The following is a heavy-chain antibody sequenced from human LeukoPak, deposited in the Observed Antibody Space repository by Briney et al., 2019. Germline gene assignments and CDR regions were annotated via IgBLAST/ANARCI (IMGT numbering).Heavy chain of an antibody. CDR1: GDSVSSNSAA. D-gene: IGHD5-24*01. Sequence: KASQTLSLTCAISGDSVSSNSAAWNWLRQSPSRGLEWLGRTYYRSKWYNDYAVSVKSRITVNPDTSKNQFSLQLSSVTPEDTALYYCARERWLQAGYSYYGMDVWGQGTTVTVSS. CDR3: ARERWLQAGYSYYGMDV. J-gene: IGHJ6*02. CDR2: TYYRSKWYN. V-gene: IGHV6-1*01.